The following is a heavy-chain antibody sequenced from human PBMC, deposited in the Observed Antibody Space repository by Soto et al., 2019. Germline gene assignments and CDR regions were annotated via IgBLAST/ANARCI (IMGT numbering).Heavy chain of an antibody. J-gene: IGHJ3*02. V-gene: IGHV3-7*02. CDR2: IKPDGSDK. CDR3: ARGSSNAFDI. Sequence: EVQLVESGGGLVQPAESLRLSCAASGFSFYNYWMNWVRQAPGKGPEWVANIKPDGSDKNYVDSVKGRFTISRDNAKNSLFLQMNSLRAEDTAVYYCARGSSNAFDIWGQGTMVTVSS. CDR1: GFSFYNYW.